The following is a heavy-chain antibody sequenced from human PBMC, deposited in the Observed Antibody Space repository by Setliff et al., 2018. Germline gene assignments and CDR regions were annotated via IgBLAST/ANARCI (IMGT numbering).Heavy chain of an antibody. Sequence: GGSLRLSCAASAFTFKNYWMSWVRQAPGKGLEWVANIKGDGSEKFYLDSVKGRFTISRDNAKNSLYLQMNSLRAEDTAVYYCARDRISRYYDSGSYYPDAFDIWGQGTMVTVSS. V-gene: IGHV3-7*03. D-gene: IGHD1-26*01. CDR3: ARDRISRYYDSGSYYPDAFDI. CDR1: AFTFKNYW. J-gene: IGHJ3*02. CDR2: IKGDGSEK.